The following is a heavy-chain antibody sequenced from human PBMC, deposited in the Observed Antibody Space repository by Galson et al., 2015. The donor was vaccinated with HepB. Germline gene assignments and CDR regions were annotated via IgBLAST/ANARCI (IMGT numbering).Heavy chain of an antibody. V-gene: IGHV3-73*01. CDR3: TTLYYYGSGSPPPLDP. Sequence: SLRLSCAASGFTFSGSAMHWVRQASGKGLEWVGRIRSKANSYATAYAASVKGRFTISRDDSKNTAYLQMNSLKTEDTAVYYCTTLYYYGSGSPPPLDPWGQGTLVTVSS. CDR1: GFTFSGSA. D-gene: IGHD3-10*01. J-gene: IGHJ5*02. CDR2: IRSKANSYAT.